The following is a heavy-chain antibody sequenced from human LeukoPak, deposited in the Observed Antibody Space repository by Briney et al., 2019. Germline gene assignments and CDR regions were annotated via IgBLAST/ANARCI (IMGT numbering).Heavy chain of an antibody. V-gene: IGHV3-30*18. CDR3: AKVPRQNGWFPLSDY. D-gene: IGHD6-19*01. J-gene: IGHJ4*02. CDR1: GFTFSSYA. Sequence: GGSLRLSCAASGFTFSSYAMHWVRQAPGKGLEWVAVMSNDGGLKNYAESVKGRFTISRDNSKNTLYLQINSLRAEDTAVYYCAKVPRQNGWFPLSDYWGQGAQVTVSS. CDR2: MSNDGGLK.